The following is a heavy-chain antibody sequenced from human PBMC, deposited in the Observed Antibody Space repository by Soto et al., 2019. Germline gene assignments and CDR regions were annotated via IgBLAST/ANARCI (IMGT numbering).Heavy chain of an antibody. V-gene: IGHV1-18*01. CDR3: AREVNRRSFDVLTGYSFAPGGFDI. CDR2: VSVYNGDT. J-gene: IGHJ3*02. Sequence: ASVKVSCKASGYTFTSYGISWVRQAPGQGLEWMGWVSVYNGDTNYAQKFQGRVTMTTDTSTSTAYMELRSLRSDDTAVYYCAREVNRRSFDVLTGYSFAPGGFDIWGQGTVVTVSS. CDR1: GYTFTSYG. D-gene: IGHD3-9*01.